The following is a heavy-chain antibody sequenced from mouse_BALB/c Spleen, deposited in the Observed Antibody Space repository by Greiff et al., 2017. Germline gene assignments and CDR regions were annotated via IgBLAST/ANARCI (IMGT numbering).Heavy chain of an antibody. CDR3: ARGDDYDALAY. CDR1: GFTFSSYA. D-gene: IGHD2-4*01. J-gene: IGHJ3*01. V-gene: IGHV5-6-5*01. CDR2: ISSGGST. Sequence: EVKLVESGGGLVKPGGSLKLSCAASGFTFSSYAMSWVRQTPEKRLEWVASISSGGSTYYPDSVKGRVTISRDNAKNTLYLEMSSLRSEDTAMYYCARGDDYDALAYWGQGTLVTVSA.